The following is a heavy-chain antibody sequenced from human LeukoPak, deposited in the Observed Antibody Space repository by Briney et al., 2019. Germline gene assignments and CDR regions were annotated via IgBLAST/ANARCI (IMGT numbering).Heavy chain of an antibody. CDR1: GYTFTSYY. V-gene: IGHV1-46*01. J-gene: IGHJ4*02. CDR2: INPSGGST. Sequence: ASVKVSCKASGYTFTSYYMHWVRQAPGQGLEWMGIINPSGGSTSYAQKFQGRVTMTRDTSTSTAYMELSSLRSEDTAVYYCARGGADYYGSGSLDYWGQGTLVTVSS. CDR3: ARGGADYYGSGSLDY. D-gene: IGHD3-10*01.